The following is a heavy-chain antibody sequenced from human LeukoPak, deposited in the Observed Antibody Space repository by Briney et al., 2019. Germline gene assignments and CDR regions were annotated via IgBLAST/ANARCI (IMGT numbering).Heavy chain of an antibody. J-gene: IGHJ2*01. CDR1: GITFNNAW. CDR3: TTQGNLNRRMIDWYFDL. Sequence: SLRLSCAVSGITFNNAWMTWVRQAPGKGLEWVGRIKIIADGGTTDYAAPVKGRFSISREDSKTTVHLQMDTLKADDTAVYYCTTQGNLNRRMIDWYFDLWGRGTLVTVSS. CDR2: IKIIADGGTT. D-gene: IGHD1-14*01. V-gene: IGHV3-15*01.